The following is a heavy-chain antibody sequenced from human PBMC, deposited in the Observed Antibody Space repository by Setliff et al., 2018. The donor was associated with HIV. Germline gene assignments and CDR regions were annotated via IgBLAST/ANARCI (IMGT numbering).Heavy chain of an antibody. CDR3: ASAGGGYSYGYLTDY. CDR2: ISYDGRNK. J-gene: IGHJ4*02. D-gene: IGHD5-18*01. Sequence: GGSLRLSCAASGFTFSTYWMSWVRQAPGKGLEWAAVISYDGRNKFYIDSVKGRFTLSRDNSKNTVYLQMNSLRAEDTAVYYCASAGGGYSYGYLTDYWGQGTLVTVS. CDR1: GFTFSTYW. V-gene: IGHV3-30*03.